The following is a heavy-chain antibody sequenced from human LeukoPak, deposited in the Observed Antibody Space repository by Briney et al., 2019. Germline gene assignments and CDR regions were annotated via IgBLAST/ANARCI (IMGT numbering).Heavy chain of an antibody. CDR3: ARSPNSGSYGPVAY. CDR1: GFTFDDYG. D-gene: IGHD1-26*01. V-gene: IGHV3-33*08. J-gene: IGHJ4*02. CDR2: IWYDGSNK. Sequence: GGSLRLSCAASGFTFDDYGMSWVRQAPGKGLEWVAVIWYDGSNKYYADSVKGRFTISRDNSKNTLYLQMNSLRAEDTAVYYCARSPNSGSYGPVAYWGQGTLVTVSS.